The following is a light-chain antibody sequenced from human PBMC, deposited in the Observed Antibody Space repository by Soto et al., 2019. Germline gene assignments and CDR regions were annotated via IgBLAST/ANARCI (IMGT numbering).Light chain of an antibody. CDR2: EVT. CDR3: SSYTSSNTLI. V-gene: IGLV2-14*01. J-gene: IGLJ2*01. Sequence: QSALTQPASVSGSPGQSITISCTGTSSDVGGYNYVSWFQQSPGKAPKVMIYEVTNRPSGVSNRFSGSKSGNTASQTISGLQAEDEADYYCSSYTSSNTLIFGGGTKVTVL. CDR1: SSDVGGYNY.